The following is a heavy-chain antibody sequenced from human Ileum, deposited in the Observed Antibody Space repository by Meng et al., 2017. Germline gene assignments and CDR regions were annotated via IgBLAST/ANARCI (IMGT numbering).Heavy chain of an antibody. CDR2: ISTSGDNT. V-gene: IGHV3-23*01. CDR3: ARWKVGATRGYYYYGMDV. Sequence: GESLKISCAASGFIFSGYAMNWVRQAPEKGLGRVSAISTSGDNTYYADSVKGRFTISRDNSENKLYLQMNSLRAEDTAVYYCARWKVGATRGYYYYGMDVWGQGATVTVSS. CDR1: GFIFSGYA. D-gene: IGHD1-26*01. J-gene: IGHJ6*02.